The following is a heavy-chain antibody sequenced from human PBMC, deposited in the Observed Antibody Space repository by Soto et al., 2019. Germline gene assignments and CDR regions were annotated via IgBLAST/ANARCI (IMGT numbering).Heavy chain of an antibody. J-gene: IGHJ4*02. CDR3: ARDGFRYYDSSGYPYFDY. CDR2: IYTSGST. Sequence: SETLSLTCTVSGDSLGNYYWSWIRQPAGKGLEWIGRIYTSGSTNYNPSLKSRVTMSVDTSKNQFSLKLSSVTAADTAVYYCARDGFRYYDSSGYPYFDYWGQGTLVTVSS. CDR1: GDSLGNYY. D-gene: IGHD3-22*01. V-gene: IGHV4-4*07.